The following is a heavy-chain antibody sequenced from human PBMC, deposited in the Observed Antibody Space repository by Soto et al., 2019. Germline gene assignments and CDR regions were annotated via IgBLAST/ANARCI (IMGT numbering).Heavy chain of an antibody. CDR3: ARESEGLTSNFDY. J-gene: IGHJ4*02. CDR1: GFTFTRYS. V-gene: IGHV3-21*06. Sequence: GGSLRLSCAASGFTFTRYSMNWVRQAPGKGLEWVSSISSTTNYIYYGDSMKGRFTISRDNAKNSLYLEMNSLRAEDTAVYYCARESEGLTSNFDYWGRGTLVNVSS. CDR2: ISSTTNYI.